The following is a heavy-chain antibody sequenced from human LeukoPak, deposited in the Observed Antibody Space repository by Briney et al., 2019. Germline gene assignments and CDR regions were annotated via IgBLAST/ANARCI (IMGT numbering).Heavy chain of an antibody. CDR2: INIDGSST. V-gene: IGHV3-74*01. J-gene: IGHJ4*02. Sequence: GGSLRLSCVASGFTFISYWMHWVRQAPGKGLVWVSHINIDGSSTGYADSVKGRFTISRDNAKNTLYLQLNSLRAEDTAVYYCARVRYCRSTSCYIYFEYWGQGTLVTVSS. CDR3: ARVRYCRSTSCYIYFEY. CDR1: GFTFISYW. D-gene: IGHD2-2*02.